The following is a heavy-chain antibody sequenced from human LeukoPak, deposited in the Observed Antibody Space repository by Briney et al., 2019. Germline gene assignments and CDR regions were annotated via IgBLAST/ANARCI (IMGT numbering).Heavy chain of an antibody. CDR3: ARSPDSSGYYPPFESFDY. Sequence: SETLSLTCAVYGVSFSDYYWSWIRQPPGKGLEWIGEINHTGSTNSNPSLKSRVTISVDTSKNQFSLKLSSVTAADTAVYYCARSPDSSGYYPPFESFDYWGQGTLVTVSS. V-gene: IGHV4-34*01. CDR1: GVSFSDYY. J-gene: IGHJ4*02. CDR2: INHTGST. D-gene: IGHD3-22*01.